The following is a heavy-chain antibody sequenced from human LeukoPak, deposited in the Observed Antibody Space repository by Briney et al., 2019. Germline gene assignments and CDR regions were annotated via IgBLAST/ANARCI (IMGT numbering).Heavy chain of an antibody. Sequence: SETLSLTCTVSGGSISSYYWSWIRQPPGKGLEWIVYIYYSGSTNYNPSLKSRVTISVDTSKNQFSLKLSSVTAADTAVYYCARDRRDCSGGSCYPGFDYWGQGTLVTVSS. CDR1: GGSISSYY. CDR3: ARDRRDCSGGSCYPGFDY. CDR2: IYYSGST. D-gene: IGHD2-15*01. V-gene: IGHV4-59*01. J-gene: IGHJ4*02.